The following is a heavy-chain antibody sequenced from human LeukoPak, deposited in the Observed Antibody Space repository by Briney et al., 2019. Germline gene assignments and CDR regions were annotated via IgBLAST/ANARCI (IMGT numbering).Heavy chain of an antibody. D-gene: IGHD2-15*01. V-gene: IGHV3-30*18. CDR3: AKDRGGPTDS. Sequence: GGSLRLSCAASGFTFTSYAMHWVRQAPGKGLVWVALISYDGSDKYYADSVKGRFTISRDNSKNTLYLQMYSLRAEDTAIYYCAKDRGGPTDSWGQGTLVTVSS. CDR2: ISYDGSDK. CDR1: GFTFTSYA. J-gene: IGHJ4*02.